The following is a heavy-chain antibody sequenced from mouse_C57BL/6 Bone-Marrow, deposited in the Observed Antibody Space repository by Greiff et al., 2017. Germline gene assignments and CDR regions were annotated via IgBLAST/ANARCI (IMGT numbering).Heavy chain of an antibody. CDR1: GYTFTDYE. D-gene: IGHD1-1*01. CDR2: IDPETGGT. J-gene: IGHJ2*01. V-gene: IGHV1-15*01. CDR3: TRITTVVADY. Sequence: VKLQQSGAELVRPGASVTLSCKASGYTFTDYEMHWVKQTPVHGLEWIGAIDPETGGTAYNQKFKGKAILTADKSSSTAYMELRSLTSEDSAVYYCTRITTVVADYWGQGTTLTVSS.